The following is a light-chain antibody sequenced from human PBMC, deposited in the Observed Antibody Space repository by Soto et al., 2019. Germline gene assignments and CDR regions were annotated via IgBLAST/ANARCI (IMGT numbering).Light chain of an antibody. CDR3: TSYTGSNTLEV. J-gene: IGLJ1*01. Sequence: QSVLTQPRSVSGSPGQSVTISCTGTSSDVGGYNYVSWYQQHPGKAPKLMIYDVNNRPSGVSHRFSGSKSGNTASLTISGLQSEDEADYFCTSYTGSNTLEVFGPGTKVTVL. V-gene: IGLV2-11*01. CDR2: DVN. CDR1: SSDVGGYNY.